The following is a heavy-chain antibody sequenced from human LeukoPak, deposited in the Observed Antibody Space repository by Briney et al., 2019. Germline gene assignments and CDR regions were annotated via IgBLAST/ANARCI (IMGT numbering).Heavy chain of an antibody. D-gene: IGHD2-2*01. CDR2: IYYSGST. V-gene: IGHV4-31*03. Sequence: SETLSLTCTVSGGSISSGGYYWSWIRQHPGKGLEWIGYIYYSGSTYYNPSLKIRVTISVDTSKNQFSLKLSSVTAADAAVYYCASSKRYCSSTSCYYGDFDYWGQVTLVTVST. CDR3: ASSKRYCSSTSCYYGDFDY. J-gene: IGHJ4*02. CDR1: GGSISSGGYY.